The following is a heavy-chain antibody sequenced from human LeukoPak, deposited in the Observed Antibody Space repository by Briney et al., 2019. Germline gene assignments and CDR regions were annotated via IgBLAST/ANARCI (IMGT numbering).Heavy chain of an antibody. CDR3: AREEQPQSYYDFWSGYLGYWFDP. Sequence: GASVKVSCKASGYTFTSYYMHWVRQAPGQGLEWMGIINPSGGSTSYAQKFQGRVTMTRDTSTSTVYMELSSLRSEDTAVYYCAREEQPQSYYDFWSGYLGYWFDPWGQGTLVTVSS. V-gene: IGHV1-46*01. D-gene: IGHD3-3*01. CDR1: GYTFTSYY. CDR2: INPSGGST. J-gene: IGHJ5*02.